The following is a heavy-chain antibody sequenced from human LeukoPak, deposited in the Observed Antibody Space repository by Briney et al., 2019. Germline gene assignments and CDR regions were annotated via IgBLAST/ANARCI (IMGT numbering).Heavy chain of an antibody. J-gene: IGHJ5*02. D-gene: IGHD2-2*01. CDR2: IIPIFGTA. CDR3: ARGGIVVVPAAPSNWFDP. Sequence: SVKVSCKASGGTFSSYAISWVRQAPGQGLEWMGGIIPIFGTANYAQKFQGRVTITADESTSTAYMELSSLRSEDTAVYYCARGGIVVVPAAPSNWFDPWGQGTLVTVSP. V-gene: IGHV1-69*13. CDR1: GGTFSSYA.